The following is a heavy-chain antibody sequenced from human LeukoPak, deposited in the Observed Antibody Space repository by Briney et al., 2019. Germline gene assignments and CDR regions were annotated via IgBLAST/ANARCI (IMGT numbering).Heavy chain of an antibody. CDR3: AKTQGYFDY. J-gene: IGHJ4*02. CDR2: ISGSGGTT. V-gene: IGHV3-23*01. CDR1: GFTFSNYS. Sequence: GGSLRLSCAASGFTFSNYSMTWVRQAPGKGLEWVSGISGSGGTTYDADSVKGRFTVSRDNSKNILYLQMNSLRADDTAVYFCAKTQGYFDYWGQGTLVTVSS.